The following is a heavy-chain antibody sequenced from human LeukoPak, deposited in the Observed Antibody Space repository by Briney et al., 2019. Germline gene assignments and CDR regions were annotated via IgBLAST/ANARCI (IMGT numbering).Heavy chain of an antibody. CDR3: ASGYYDFWSGLY. Sequence: ASVKVSCKASGYTFTDYYIHWVRQAPGQGLEWMGWINPNSGGTDYGQKFQGRVIMTRDTSIRTAYMELSSLRSDDTAVYYCASGYYDFWSGLYWGQGTLVTVSS. J-gene: IGHJ4*02. V-gene: IGHV1-2*02. D-gene: IGHD3-3*01. CDR1: GYTFTDYY. CDR2: INPNSGGT.